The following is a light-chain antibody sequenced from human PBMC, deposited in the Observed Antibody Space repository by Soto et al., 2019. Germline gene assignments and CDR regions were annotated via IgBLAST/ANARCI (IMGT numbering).Light chain of an antibody. Sequence: DIQMTQSPSSLSASVGDRVTITCRASQSISSYLNWYQQKPGKAPKLLIYAASSLQRGVPSRFSGSGSGTDFTLTISSLQPEDFASYYCQQYYSTPYTFGPGTKVDIK. J-gene: IGKJ3*01. CDR2: AAS. V-gene: IGKV1-39*01. CDR3: QQYYSTPYT. CDR1: QSISSY.